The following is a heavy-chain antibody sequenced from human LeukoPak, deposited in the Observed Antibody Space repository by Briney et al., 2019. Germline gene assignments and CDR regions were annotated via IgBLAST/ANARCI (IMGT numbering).Heavy chain of an antibody. CDR2: INPNSGGT. CDR3: ARGVYSYSTPFDY. Sequence: ASVKVSCKASGYTFSGYYLHWGRQAPGQGLEWMGWINPNSGGTNYAQKFQGRVTVTRDKSITTTYMELSRLRSDDTAVYYCARGVYSYSTPFDYWGQGALVTVSS. J-gene: IGHJ4*02. CDR1: GYTFSGYY. D-gene: IGHD2/OR15-2a*01. V-gene: IGHV1-2*02.